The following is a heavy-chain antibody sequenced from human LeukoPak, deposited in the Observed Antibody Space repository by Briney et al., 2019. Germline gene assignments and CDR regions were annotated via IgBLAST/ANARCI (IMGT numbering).Heavy chain of an antibody. D-gene: IGHD2-21*02. J-gene: IGHJ4*02. Sequence: GSLRLSCAASGFTFSSHSMNWVRQAPGKGLEWIGEINHSGSTNYNPSLKSRVTISVDTSKNQFSLKLSSVTAADTAVYYCARGSLVVTAIHATALVDYFDYWGQGTLVTVSS. CDR2: INHSGST. CDR1: GFTFSSHS. V-gene: IGHV4-34*01. CDR3: ARGSLVVTAIHATALVDYFDY.